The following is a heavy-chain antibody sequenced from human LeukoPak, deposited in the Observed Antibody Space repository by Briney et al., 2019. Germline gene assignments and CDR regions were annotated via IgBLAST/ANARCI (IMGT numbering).Heavy chain of an antibody. CDR2: IIPIFGTA. CDR3: ANTNYDILTGYYPYNWFDP. D-gene: IGHD3-9*01. J-gene: IGHJ5*02. Sequence: SVKVSCKASGGTFSSYAISWVRQAPGQGLEWVGGIIPIFGTANYAQKFQGRVTITADESTSTAYMELSSLRSEDTAVYYCANTNYDILTGYYPYNWFDPWGQGTLVTVSS. V-gene: IGHV1-69*13. CDR1: GGTFSSYA.